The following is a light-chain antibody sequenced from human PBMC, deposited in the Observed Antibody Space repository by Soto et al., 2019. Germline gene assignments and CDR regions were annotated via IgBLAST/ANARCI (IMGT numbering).Light chain of an antibody. J-gene: IGKJ2*01. CDR3: QQSYSTPYT. Sequence: DIPMPQSPSSLSASVGDRVTITCRASQSISSYLYWYQQKPGKAPKLLIYAASSLQSGVPSRFSGSGSGTDFTLTISSLQPEEFATYYCQQSYSTPYTFGQGTKLEIK. V-gene: IGKV1-39*01. CDR2: AAS. CDR1: QSISSY.